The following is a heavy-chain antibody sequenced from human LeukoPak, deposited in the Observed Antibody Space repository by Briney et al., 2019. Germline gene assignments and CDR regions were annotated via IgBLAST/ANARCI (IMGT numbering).Heavy chain of an antibody. V-gene: IGHV3-64D*09. CDR3: VGENIVEVRAALGPFDY. J-gene: IGHJ4*01. CDR1: GFIFSGYA. CDR2: TSSNGSST. Sequence: GGSLRLSCSASGFIFSGYAMHWVRQAPGKGLEYVSATSSNGSSTNYADSVKGRFTISRDNSKNTLYLQMSSLRAEDTAVYYCVGENIVEVRAALGPFDYWGQGTLVTVSS. D-gene: IGHD2-2*01.